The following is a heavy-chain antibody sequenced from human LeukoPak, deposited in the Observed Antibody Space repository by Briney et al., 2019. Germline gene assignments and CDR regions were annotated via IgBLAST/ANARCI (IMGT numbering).Heavy chain of an antibody. CDR1: GFTFSAYA. J-gene: IGHJ4*02. Sequence: GGSLRLSCEASGFTFSAYAMTWVRQAPGKGLEWVAIISSDGSNKWYGDSVKGRFTISTDNSKNTLYLQMNSLRAEDTAVYFCARDRGSTSGVLDYWGQGTLVTVSS. V-gene: IGHV3-30*03. D-gene: IGHD6-6*01. CDR2: ISSDGSNK. CDR3: ARDRGSTSGVLDY.